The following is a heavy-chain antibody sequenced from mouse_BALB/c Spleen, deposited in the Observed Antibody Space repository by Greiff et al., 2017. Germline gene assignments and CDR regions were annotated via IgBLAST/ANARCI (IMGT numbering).Heavy chain of an antibody. CDR3: ARQEVYYGYYAMDY. CDR2: ISSGGSYT. J-gene: IGHJ4*01. CDR1: GFTFSSYG. D-gene: IGHD2-1*01. Sequence: EVQGVESGGDLVKPGGSLKLSCAASGFTFSSYGTSWVRQTPDKRLEWVATISSGGSYTYYPDSVKGRFTISRDNAKNTLYLQMSSLKSEDTAMYYCARQEVYYGYYAMDYWGQGTSVTVSS. V-gene: IGHV5-6*01.